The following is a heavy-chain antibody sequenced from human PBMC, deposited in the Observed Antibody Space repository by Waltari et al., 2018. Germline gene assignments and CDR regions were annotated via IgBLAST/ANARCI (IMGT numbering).Heavy chain of an antibody. V-gene: IGHV3-15*01. Sequence: EVQLVESGGGLVKPGGSLRLSCAASGFTFSNAWMSWVRQAPGKGLEWVGRIKSKTDGGTTDYAAPVKGRFTISRDDSKNTLYLQMNSLKTEDTAVYYCTTVSIAARRIWFDPWGQGTLVTVSS. CDR1: GFTFSNAW. CDR2: IKSKTDGGTT. CDR3: TTVSIAARRIWFDP. D-gene: IGHD6-6*01. J-gene: IGHJ5*02.